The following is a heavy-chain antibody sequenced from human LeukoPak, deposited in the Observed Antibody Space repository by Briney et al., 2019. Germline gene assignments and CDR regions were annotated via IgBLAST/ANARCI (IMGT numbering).Heavy chain of an antibody. Sequence: ASVNVSYKASGYTFTIYYMHWVRQAPGQGLEWMGWMNPNSGNTGYPQKFQGRVTMTRNTSISTAYMELSSLRSEDTAVYYCARGRGYYDSSGYHPHYWGQGTLVTVSS. CDR2: MNPNSGNT. V-gene: IGHV1-8*01. D-gene: IGHD3-22*01. CDR1: GYTFTIYY. J-gene: IGHJ4*02. CDR3: ARGRGYYDSSGYHPHY.